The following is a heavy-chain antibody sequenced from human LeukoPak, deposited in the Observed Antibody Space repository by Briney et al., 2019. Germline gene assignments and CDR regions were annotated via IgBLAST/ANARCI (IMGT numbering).Heavy chain of an antibody. CDR3: ARGRRDTAMVSDY. Sequence: PGGSLRLSCAASGFTFSSYWMSWVRQAPGKGLVWVANIKEDGSEKDYVDSVRGRFTISRDNARNSLYLQMNSLRAEDTAVYYCARGRRDTAMVSDYWGQGTLVTVSS. CDR1: GFTFSSYW. CDR2: IKEDGSEK. D-gene: IGHD5-18*01. V-gene: IGHV3-7*01. J-gene: IGHJ4*02.